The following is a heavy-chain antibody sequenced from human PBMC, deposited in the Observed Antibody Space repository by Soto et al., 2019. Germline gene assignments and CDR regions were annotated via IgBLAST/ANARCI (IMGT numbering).Heavy chain of an antibody. Sequence: EVQLVESGGGLVQPGGSLRLSCAASGFTFSSYWMSRVRQAPGKGLEWVANIKQDGSEKYYVDSVKGRFTISRDNAKNSLYLQMNSLRAEDTAVYYCARDRRIAVAGAYYYYYGMDVWGQGTTVTVSS. D-gene: IGHD6-19*01. J-gene: IGHJ6*02. V-gene: IGHV3-7*03. CDR1: GFTFSSYW. CDR3: ARDRRIAVAGAYYYYYGMDV. CDR2: IKQDGSEK.